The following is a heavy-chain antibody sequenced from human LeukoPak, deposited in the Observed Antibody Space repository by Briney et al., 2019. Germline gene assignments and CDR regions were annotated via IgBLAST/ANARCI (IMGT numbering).Heavy chain of an antibody. Sequence: GGSLRLSCAASGFTFSSYAMSWVRQAPGKGLDWVSGISGSGGSTYYADSVKDRFTISRDNSKKTLYLQMNSLRAEDTAVYYCAKDIKFLLAGGSEYFQHWGQGTLITVSS. V-gene: IGHV3-23*01. CDR2: ISGSGGST. J-gene: IGHJ1*01. CDR1: GFTFSSYA. D-gene: IGHD6-19*01. CDR3: AKDIKFLLAGGSEYFQH.